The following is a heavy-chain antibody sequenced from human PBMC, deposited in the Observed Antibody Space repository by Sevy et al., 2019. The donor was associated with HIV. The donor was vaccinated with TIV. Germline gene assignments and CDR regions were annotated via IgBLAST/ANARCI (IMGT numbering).Heavy chain of an antibody. D-gene: IGHD6-6*01. CDR1: GFTFSSYD. CDR2: IGTAGDT. J-gene: IGHJ6*03. CDR3: ARAQGSIAARFYYYYYLDV. V-gene: IGHV3-13*01. Sequence: GGSLRLSCAASGFTFSSYDMHWVRQATGKGLEWVSAIGTAGDTYYPCSVKGRFTISRENAKNSLYLQMNSLRAGDTAVYYGARAQGSIAARFYYYYYLDVWGKGTTVTVSS.